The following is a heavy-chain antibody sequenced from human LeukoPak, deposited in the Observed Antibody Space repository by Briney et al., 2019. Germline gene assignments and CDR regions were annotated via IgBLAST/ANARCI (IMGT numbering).Heavy chain of an antibody. J-gene: IGHJ4*02. CDR2: IYYNGST. CDR3: ARARGGSYYFVFDY. D-gene: IGHD1-26*01. Sequence: SETLSLTCTVSGGSISSYYWSWIRQPPGKGLEWIGYIYYNGSTNYNTSLKSRVTISVDTSKNQFSLKLSSVTAADAAVYYCARARGGSYYFVFDYWGQGTLVTVSS. V-gene: IGHV4-59*01. CDR1: GGSISSYY.